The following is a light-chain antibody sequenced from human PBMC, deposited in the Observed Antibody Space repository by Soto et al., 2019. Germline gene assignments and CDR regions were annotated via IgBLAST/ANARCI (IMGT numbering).Light chain of an antibody. CDR2: GAS. Sequence: EIVLTQSPGTLSLSPGERATLSCRASQSVTNDYLAWYQHKPGQAPRLLIYGASSGATDIPDRFSGSGSGTEFTLTISRLEPEDFAVYYCQQYGSSPITFGPGTRLEIK. CDR3: QQYGSSPIT. CDR1: QSVTNDY. V-gene: IGKV3-20*01. J-gene: IGKJ5*01.